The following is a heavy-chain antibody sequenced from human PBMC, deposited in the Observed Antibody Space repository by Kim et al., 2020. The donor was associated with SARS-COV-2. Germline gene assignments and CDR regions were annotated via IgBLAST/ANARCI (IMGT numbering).Heavy chain of an antibody. Sequence: AQKFQGRVTMTSDTSISTAYMELSRLRSDDTAVYYCARIDIAAAGTCFDYWGQGTLVTVSS. J-gene: IGHJ4*02. CDR3: ARIDIAAAGTCFDY. D-gene: IGHD6-13*01. V-gene: IGHV1-2*02.